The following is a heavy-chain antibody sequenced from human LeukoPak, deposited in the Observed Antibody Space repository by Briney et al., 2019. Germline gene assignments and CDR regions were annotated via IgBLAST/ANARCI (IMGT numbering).Heavy chain of an antibody. CDR1: GFTFSSYA. CDR2: ISGSGGST. D-gene: IGHD3-10*01. V-gene: IGHV3-23*01. CDR3: ANTYYYGSGSYH. Sequence: GGSLRLSCAASGFTFSSYAMSWVRQAPGKGLEWLSAISGSGGSTYYADSVKGRFTISRDNSKNTLYLQMNSLRAEDTAVYYCANTYYYGSGSYHWGQGTLVTVSS. J-gene: IGHJ4*02.